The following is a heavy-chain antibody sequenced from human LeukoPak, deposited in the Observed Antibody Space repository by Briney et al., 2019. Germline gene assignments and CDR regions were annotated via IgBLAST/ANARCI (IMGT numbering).Heavy chain of an antibody. J-gene: IGHJ4*02. CDR2: IYHSGST. V-gene: IGHV4-4*02. CDR1: GGSISSSNW. CDR3: AKLSIAVAGYDY. Sequence: SGTLSLTRAVSGGSISSSNWWSWVRQPPGKGLEWIGEIYHSGSTNYNPSLKSRVTISVDKSKNQFSLKLSSMTAADTAVYYCAKLSIAVAGYDYWGQGTLVTVSS. D-gene: IGHD6-19*01.